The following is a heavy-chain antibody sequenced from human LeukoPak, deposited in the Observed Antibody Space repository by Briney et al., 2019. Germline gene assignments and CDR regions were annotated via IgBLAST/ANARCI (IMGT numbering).Heavy chain of an antibody. CDR1: GFTFSSYW. J-gene: IGHJ6*02. V-gene: IGHV3-74*01. D-gene: IGHD4-11*01. CDR2: INSDGSST. CDR3: ASGYSNYYFYYGMDV. Sequence: GGSLRLSCAASGFTFSSYWLHWVRQAPGKGLVRVSRINSDGSSTSYADSVKGRFTISRDNAKNTLYLQMNSLRAEDTAVYYCASGYSNYYFYYGMDVWGQGTTVTVSS.